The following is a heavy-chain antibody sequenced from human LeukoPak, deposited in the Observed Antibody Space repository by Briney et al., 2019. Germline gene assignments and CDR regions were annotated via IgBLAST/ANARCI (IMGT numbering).Heavy chain of an antibody. CDR2: ISSSSSYI. Sequence: GGSLRLSCAASGFTFSSYSMNWVRQAPGKGLEWVSSISSSSSYIYSADSVKGRFTISRDNAKNSLYLQMNSLRAEDTAVYYCARMDIVVVPAENHFDYWGQGTLVTVSS. CDR3: ARMDIVVVPAENHFDY. V-gene: IGHV3-21*01. D-gene: IGHD2-2*03. J-gene: IGHJ4*02. CDR1: GFTFSSYS.